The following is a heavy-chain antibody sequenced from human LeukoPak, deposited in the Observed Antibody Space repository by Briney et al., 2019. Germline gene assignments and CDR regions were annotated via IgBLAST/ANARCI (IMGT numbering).Heavy chain of an antibody. CDR3: ARYFDRSGFYRDAFDV. D-gene: IGHD3-22*01. J-gene: IGHJ3*01. Sequence: PGGSLRLSCAASGFTFSTYGMSWVRQAPGKGLEWLSYISYSDTAKYYADSVKGRFTLSRDNAENSLHLQMNSLRDEDTAVYYCARYFDRSGFYRDAFDVWGQGTMVTVSS. CDR2: ISYSDTAK. V-gene: IGHV3-48*02. CDR1: GFTFSTYG.